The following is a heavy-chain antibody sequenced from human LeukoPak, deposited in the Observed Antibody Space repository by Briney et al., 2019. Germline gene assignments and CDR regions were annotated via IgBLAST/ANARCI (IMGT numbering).Heavy chain of an antibody. CDR2: IPYDGSNK. J-gene: IGHJ4*02. CDR3: AKDFLGAMVRGVIIRGFDY. V-gene: IGHV3-30*18. CDR1: GFTFSSYG. Sequence: GGSLRLSCAASGFTFSSYGMHWVRQAPGKGLEWVAVIPYDGSNKYYADSVKGRFTISRDNSKNTLYLQMNSLRAEDTAVYYCAKDFLGAMVRGVIIRGFDYWGQGTLVTVSS. D-gene: IGHD3-10*01.